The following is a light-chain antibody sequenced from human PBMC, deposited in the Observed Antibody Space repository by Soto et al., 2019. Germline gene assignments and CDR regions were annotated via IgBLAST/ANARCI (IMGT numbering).Light chain of an antibody. CDR3: SSHAGSKRV. CDR1: SSDVGGYNY. V-gene: IGLV2-8*01. J-gene: IGLJ1*01. Sequence: QSALTQPPSASGSPGQSVTIACTGTSSDVGGYNYVSWYQQHPGKDPKLIIYEVNKRPSGVPDRFSGSKSGNTASLTVSGLQAEDEGDYYCSSHAGSKRVFGTGTKLTVL. CDR2: EVN.